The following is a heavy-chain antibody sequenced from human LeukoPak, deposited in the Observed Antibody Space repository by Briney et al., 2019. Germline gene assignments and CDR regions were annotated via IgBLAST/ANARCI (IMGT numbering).Heavy chain of an antibody. V-gene: IGHV3-21*01. D-gene: IGHD6-19*01. CDR1: GFTFSSYA. J-gene: IGHJ4*02. Sequence: GGSLRLSCAASGFTFSSYAMSWVRQAPGKGLEWVSSISSSSSYIYYADSVKGRFTISRDNAKNSLYLQMNSLRAEDTAVYYCASSGWLPFDYWGQGTLVTVSS. CDR3: ASSGWLPFDY. CDR2: ISSSSSYI.